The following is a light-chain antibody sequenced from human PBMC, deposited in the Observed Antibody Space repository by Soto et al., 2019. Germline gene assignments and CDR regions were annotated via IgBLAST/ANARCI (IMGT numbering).Light chain of an antibody. CDR2: AAS. V-gene: IGKV1-39*01. J-gene: IGKJ5*01. CDR1: QSISNY. CDR3: QQSYSTPIT. Sequence: DIQMTQSPSSLSASVGDRVTVTCRASQSISNYLNWYQQKPGKAPKLLIYAASNLQSGVPSRFSGSGSGADFTLTISSLQPEDFAVYYCQQSYSTPITFGQGTRLDIK.